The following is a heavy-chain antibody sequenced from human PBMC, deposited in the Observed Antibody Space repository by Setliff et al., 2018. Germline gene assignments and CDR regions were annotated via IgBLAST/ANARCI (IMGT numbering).Heavy chain of an antibody. D-gene: IGHD3-3*01. J-gene: IGHJ6*03. Sequence: SETLSLTCNVSGVSLSGHYWTWIRQPPGKGLEWVGYISHRGSTNYGPSLKSRATLSVDTSKNQFSLNLTSVTAADTAVYYCARTHSIIKIFGVVSLLYHMDVWGTGTTVTVSS. V-gene: IGHV4-59*11. CDR1: GVSLSGHY. CDR2: ISHRGST. CDR3: ARTHSIIKIFGVVSLLYHMDV.